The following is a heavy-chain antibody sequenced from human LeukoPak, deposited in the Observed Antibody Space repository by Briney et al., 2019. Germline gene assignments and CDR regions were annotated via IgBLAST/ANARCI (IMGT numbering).Heavy chain of an antibody. D-gene: IGHD3-22*01. J-gene: IGHJ4*02. Sequence: SETLSLTCAVSGGSFSGYYWSWIRQPPGKGLEWIGEINHSGSTNYNPSLKSRVTTSVDTSKNQFSLKLSSVTAADTAVYYCARRRYYYDSSGYYVDYWGQGTLVTVS. CDR3: ARRRYYYDSSGYYVDY. CDR2: INHSGST. CDR1: GGSFSGYY. V-gene: IGHV4-34*01.